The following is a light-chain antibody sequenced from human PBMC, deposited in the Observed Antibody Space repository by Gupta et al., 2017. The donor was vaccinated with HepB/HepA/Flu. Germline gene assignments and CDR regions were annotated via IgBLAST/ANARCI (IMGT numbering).Light chain of an antibody. V-gene: IGKV4-1*01. J-gene: IGKJ1*01. Sequence: LGESATINCKSSQSVLYSSNNKNYLAWYQQKPGQPPKLLIYWASTRESGVPDRFSGSGSGTDFTLTISSLQAEDVAVYYCQQYYSTPPTFGQGTKVEIK. CDR3: QQYYSTPPT. CDR1: QSVLYSSNNKNY. CDR2: WAS.